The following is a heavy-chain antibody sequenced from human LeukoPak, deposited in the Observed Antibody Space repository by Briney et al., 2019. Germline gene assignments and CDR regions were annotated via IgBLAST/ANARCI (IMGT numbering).Heavy chain of an antibody. D-gene: IGHD4-17*01. CDR2: IYYSGTT. CDR3: AREDPQTTVPEGMDV. Sequence: SETLSLTCTVSGGSISHYYGSWIRQSPGEGLEWIGYIYYSGTTNYNPSLKSRVTISVDTSRNQFSLQLRSVTAADTAVYYCAREDPQTTVPEGMDVWGQGTTVIVSS. J-gene: IGHJ6*02. V-gene: IGHV4-59*01. CDR1: GGSISHYY.